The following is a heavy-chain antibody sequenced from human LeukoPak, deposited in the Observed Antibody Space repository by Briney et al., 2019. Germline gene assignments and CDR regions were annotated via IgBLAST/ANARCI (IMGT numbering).Heavy chain of an antibody. CDR3: TAFYQNGDY. D-gene: IGHD3-16*02. CDR1: GFTFNGSA. Sequence: PGGSLRLSCAASGFTFNGSAMHWVRQASGKGLEWVGRIRSKANSYATAYAASVKGRFTISRDDSKNTAYLQMNSLKTEDTAVYYCTAFYQNGDYWGQGTLVTVSS. J-gene: IGHJ4*02. V-gene: IGHV3-73*01. CDR2: IRSKANSYAT.